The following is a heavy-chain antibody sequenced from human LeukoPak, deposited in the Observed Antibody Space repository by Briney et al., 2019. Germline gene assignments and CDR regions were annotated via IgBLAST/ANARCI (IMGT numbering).Heavy chain of an antibody. CDR3: ARDHPGTVTNL. J-gene: IGHJ4*02. CDR2: IYSGGST. V-gene: IGHV3-66*01. D-gene: IGHD4-4*01. Sequence: LGGSLRLSCAASGFTVSSNYMSWVRQAPGKGLEWVSVIYSGGSTYYADSVKGRFTISIDNSKNTLYLQMNSLRAEDTAVYYCARDHPGTVTNLWGQGTLVTVSS. CDR1: GFTVSSNY.